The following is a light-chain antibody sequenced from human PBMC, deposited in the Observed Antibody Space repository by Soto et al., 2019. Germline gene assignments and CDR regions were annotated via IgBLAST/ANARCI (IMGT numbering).Light chain of an antibody. CDR2: VNT. V-gene: IGLV1-40*01. J-gene: IGLJ1*01. Sequence: QSVLTQPPSVSGAPGQRVTISCTGSSSNIGAGYDVHWYQRIPGTAPRLLIYVNTNRPSGVPDRFSGSKSGTSASLVITGLQAEDEADYYCQSYDSSLSGDVFGTGTKVTVL. CDR1: SSNIGAGYD. CDR3: QSYDSSLSGDV.